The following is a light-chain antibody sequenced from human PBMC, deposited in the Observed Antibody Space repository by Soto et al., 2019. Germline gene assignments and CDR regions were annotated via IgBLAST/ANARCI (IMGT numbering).Light chain of an antibody. V-gene: IGLV1-51*02. CDR1: SSNIENNY. J-gene: IGLJ2*01. CDR3: GARDSSLSVVL. CDR2: END. Sequence: QSVLTQPPSVSAAPGQKVTISCSGSSSNIENNYASWYQQLPGTAPKLLIFENDKRPSGIPDRFSASKSGTSATLGITGLQTGDEADYYCGARDSSLSVVLFGGGTKLTVL.